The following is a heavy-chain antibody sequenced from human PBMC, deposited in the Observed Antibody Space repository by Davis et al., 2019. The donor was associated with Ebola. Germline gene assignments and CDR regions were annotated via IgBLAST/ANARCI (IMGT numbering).Heavy chain of an antibody. J-gene: IGHJ4*02. CDR1: GFTFSSYG. V-gene: IGHV3-23*01. D-gene: IGHD6-19*01. Sequence: GESLKISCAASGFTFSSYGMHWVRQAPGKGLEWVSGISGSGDSTYYADSVKGRFTISRDNSKSTLSLQMNSLRAEDTAVFYCAKAVGNSGWYNFDYWGQGTLVTVSS. CDR3: AKAVGNSGWYNFDY. CDR2: ISGSGDST.